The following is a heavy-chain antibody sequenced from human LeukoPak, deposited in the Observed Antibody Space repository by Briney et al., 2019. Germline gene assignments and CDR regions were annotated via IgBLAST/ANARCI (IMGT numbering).Heavy chain of an antibody. D-gene: IGHD1-26*01. CDR3: ARDSVGGHNFDY. V-gene: IGHV3-30*04. CDR1: GFTFSSYA. J-gene: IGHJ4*02. CDR2: ISYDGSNK. Sequence: GRSLRLSCAASGFTFSSYAMHWVRQAPGKGLEWVAVISYDGSNKYYADSVKGRFTISRDNSKNTLYLQMNSLRAEDTAVYYCARDSVGGHNFDYWGQGTLVTVSS.